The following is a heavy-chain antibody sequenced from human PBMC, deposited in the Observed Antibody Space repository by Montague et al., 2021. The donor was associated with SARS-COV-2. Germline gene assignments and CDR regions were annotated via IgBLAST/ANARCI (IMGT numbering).Heavy chain of an antibody. CDR3: ARGGTYHYGMDV. Sequence: KYNPSLKSRVTIFIDKSKNHFSLQLSSVTAADTAVYYCARGGTYHYGMDVWGQGTTVAVSS. V-gene: IGHV4/OR15-8*02. J-gene: IGHJ6*02. D-gene: IGHD3-16*01.